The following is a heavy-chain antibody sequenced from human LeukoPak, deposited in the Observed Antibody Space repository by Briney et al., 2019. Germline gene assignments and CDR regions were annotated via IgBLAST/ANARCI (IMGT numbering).Heavy chain of an antibody. CDR3: ARDRYGMDV. V-gene: IGHV3-30*03. J-gene: IGHJ6*02. Sequence: GGSLRLSCAASGFTFSNFGMHWVRQAPGKGLEWVAVISYDGSSKYYADSVKGRFTISRDNSKNTLYLQMNSLRAEDTAVYYCARDRYGMDVWGQGTTVTVSS. CDR2: ISYDGSSK. CDR1: GFTFSNFG.